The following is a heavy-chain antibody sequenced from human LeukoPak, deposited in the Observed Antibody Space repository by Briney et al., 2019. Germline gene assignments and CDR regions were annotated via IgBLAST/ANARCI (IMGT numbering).Heavy chain of an antibody. D-gene: IGHD6-19*01. Sequence: SETLSLTCTVSGGSISSYYWSWIRQPPGKGLEWIGYIYYSGSTNYNPSLKSRVTISVDTSKNQFSLKLSSVTAADTAVYYCARSSIAVADTLWFDPWGQGTLVTVSS. CDR1: GGSISSYY. J-gene: IGHJ5*02. CDR3: ARSSIAVADTLWFDP. CDR2: IYYSGST. V-gene: IGHV4-59*01.